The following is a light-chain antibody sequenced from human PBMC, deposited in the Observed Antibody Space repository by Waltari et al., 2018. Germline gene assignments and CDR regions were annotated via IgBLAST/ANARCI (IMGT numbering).Light chain of an antibody. CDR1: QSVSTF. CDR3: QQRANWPPLS. V-gene: IGKV3-11*01. J-gene: IGKJ4*01. CDR2: HAS. Sequence: EIVLTQSPATLSLSPGERATLSCRASQSVSTFLAWYQQTPGQSPRLLIYHASNRATGIPARFSGRGSGTNFTLTISSLEPEDFAVYYCQQRANWPPLSFGGGTRVEIK.